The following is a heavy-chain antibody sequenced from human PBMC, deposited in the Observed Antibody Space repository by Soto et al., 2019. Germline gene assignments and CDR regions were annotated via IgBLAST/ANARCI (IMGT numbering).Heavy chain of an antibody. D-gene: IGHD3-22*01. V-gene: IGHV1-18*01. Sequence: QVQLVQCGAEVKKPGASVKVSCKASGYTCTSYGISWVRQARGQGLEWMGWISAYNGNTNYAQKLQGRVTMTTDTSMSTAYMELRSLRSDDTAVYYCARDHSSGYPDAFDIWGQGTMVTVSS. J-gene: IGHJ3*02. CDR2: ISAYNGNT. CDR3: ARDHSSGYPDAFDI. CDR1: GYTCTSYG.